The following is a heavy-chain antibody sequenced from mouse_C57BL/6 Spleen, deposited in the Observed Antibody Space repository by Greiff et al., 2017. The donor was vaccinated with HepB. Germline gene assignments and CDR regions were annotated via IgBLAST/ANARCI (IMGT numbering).Heavy chain of an antibody. CDR2: IDPSDSYT. V-gene: IGHV1-50*01. CDR1: GYTFTSYW. Sequence: QVQLQQPGAELVKPGASVKLSCKASGYTFTSYWMQWVKQRPGQGLEWIGEIDPSDSYTNYYQKFKGKATLTVDTSSSTAYMQLSSLTSEDSAVYYCARRTTPWGQGTLVTVSA. CDR3: ARRTTP. J-gene: IGHJ3*01. D-gene: IGHD2-12*01.